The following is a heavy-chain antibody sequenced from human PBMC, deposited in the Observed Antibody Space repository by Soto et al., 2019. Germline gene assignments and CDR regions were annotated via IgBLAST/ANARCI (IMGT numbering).Heavy chain of an antibody. J-gene: IGHJ6*02. Sequence: QVQLVQSGAEVKKPGASVKVSCKASGYTFTSYGISWVRQAPGQGLEWMGWISAYNGNTNYAQKLQGRVTMTTDTSPSTAYMELRSLRSDDTAVYYCARDHASYCSGGSCYPSYYYYGMDVWGQGTTVTVSS. D-gene: IGHD2-15*01. V-gene: IGHV1-18*01. CDR3: ARDHASYCSGGSCYPSYYYYGMDV. CDR1: GYTFTSYG. CDR2: ISAYNGNT.